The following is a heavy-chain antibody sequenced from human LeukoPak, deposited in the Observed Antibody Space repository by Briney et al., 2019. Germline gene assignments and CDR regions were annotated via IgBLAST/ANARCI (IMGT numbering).Heavy chain of an antibody. V-gene: IGHV4-59*08. D-gene: IGHD3-10*01. CDR1: GGSISSYY. J-gene: IGHJ5*02. CDR3: ARHDYYGSGPRNWFDP. Sequence: PSETLSLTCTVSGGSISSYYWSWIRQPPGKGLEWIGYIYYSGSTNYNPSLKSRVTISVDTSKNQFSLKLSSVTAADTAVYYCARHDYYGSGPRNWFDPWGRGTLVTVSS. CDR2: IYYSGST.